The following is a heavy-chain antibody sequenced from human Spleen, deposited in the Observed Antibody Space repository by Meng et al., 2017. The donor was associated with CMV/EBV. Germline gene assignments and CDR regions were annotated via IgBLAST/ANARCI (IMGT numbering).Heavy chain of an antibody. CDR1: GGSISTYY. Sequence: SETLSLTCTVSGGSISTYYWSWIRQPPGKGLEWLGYIYYSGSTNYNPSLKSRVTISVGTSKNQFSLRLGSMTAADTAVYYCASVGSASSDYYYSGMDVWGQGTTVTVSS. J-gene: IGHJ6*02. V-gene: IGHV4-59*01. D-gene: IGHD2-21*01. CDR3: ASVGSASSDYYYSGMDV. CDR2: IYYSGST.